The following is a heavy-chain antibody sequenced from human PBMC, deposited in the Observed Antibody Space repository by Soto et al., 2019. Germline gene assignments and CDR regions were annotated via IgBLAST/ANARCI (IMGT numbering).Heavy chain of an antibody. CDR2: ISSSSSYI. CDR3: ARDLGDTARPPAGYGMDV. D-gene: IGHD5-18*01. CDR1: GFTFSSYS. J-gene: IGHJ6*02. V-gene: IGHV3-21*01. Sequence: EVQLVESGGGLVKPGGSLRLSCAASGFTFSSYSMNWVRQAPGKGLEWVSSISSSSSYIYYADSVKGRFTISRDNAKNSXYLQMNSLRAEDTAVYYCARDLGDTARPPAGYGMDVWGQGPTVTVSS.